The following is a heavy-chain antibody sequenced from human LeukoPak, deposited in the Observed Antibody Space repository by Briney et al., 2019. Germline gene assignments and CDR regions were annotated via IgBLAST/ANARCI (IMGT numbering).Heavy chain of an antibody. Sequence: SEALSLTCTVSGGSISSSSYYWGWNRQPPGKGLEWIGSTYYSGSTYYNPSLKSRVTISVDTSKNQFSLKLSSVTAADTAVYYCARGFNGYSSSLDYWGQGTLVTVSS. V-gene: IGHV4-39*01. D-gene: IGHD6-13*01. CDR2: TYYSGST. CDR3: ARGFNGYSSSLDY. J-gene: IGHJ4*02. CDR1: GGSISSSSYY.